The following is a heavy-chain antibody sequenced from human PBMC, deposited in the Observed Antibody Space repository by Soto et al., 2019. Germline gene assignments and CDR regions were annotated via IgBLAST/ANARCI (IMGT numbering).Heavy chain of an antibody. V-gene: IGHV3-30-3*01. CDR2: ISYDGSNK. D-gene: IGHD7-27*01. CDR1: GFTFSSYA. CDR3: ARDLSTLTGYYYYGMDV. J-gene: IGHJ6*02. Sequence: PGGSLRLSCAASGFTFSSYAMHWVRQAPGKGLEWVAVISYDGSNKYYADSVKGRFTISRDNSKNTLYLQMNSLRAEDTAVYYCARDLSTLTGYYYYGMDVWGQGTMVTVSS.